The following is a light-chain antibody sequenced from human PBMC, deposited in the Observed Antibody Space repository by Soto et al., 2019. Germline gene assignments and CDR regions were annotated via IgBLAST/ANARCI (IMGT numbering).Light chain of an antibody. V-gene: IGKV3-20*01. CDR3: QQYGSSPPWT. Sequence: EVVLTQSPGPLSLSPGERATLSCRASQSISSSFLAWYQQKPGQSPRLLIYGSSNRATGIPDRFSGRGSGTDFTLTISRLEPEDYAVYYCQQYGSSPPWTFGQGTRVDVK. J-gene: IGKJ1*01. CDR1: QSISSSF. CDR2: GSS.